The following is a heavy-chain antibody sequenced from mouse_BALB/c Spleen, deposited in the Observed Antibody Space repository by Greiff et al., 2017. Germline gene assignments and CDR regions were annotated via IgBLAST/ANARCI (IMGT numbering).Heavy chain of an antibody. CDR3: TAENGNFFAY. CDR1: GFTFSSYT. V-gene: IGHV5-6-4*01. D-gene: IGHD2-1*01. CDR2: ISSGGSYT. Sequence: EVQLVKSGGGLVKPGGSLKLSCAASGFTFSSYTMSWVRQTPEKRLEWVATISSGGSYTYYPDSVKGRFTISRDNAKNTLYLQMSSLKSEDTAMYYSTAENGNFFAYWGQGTLVTVSA. J-gene: IGHJ3*01.